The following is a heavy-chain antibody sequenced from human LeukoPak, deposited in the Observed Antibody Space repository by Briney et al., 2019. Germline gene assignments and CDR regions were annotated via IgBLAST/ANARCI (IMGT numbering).Heavy chain of an antibody. CDR3: TRNQIQWLAFYYFDY. CDR2: IRGDGSDK. V-gene: IGHV3-7*03. CDR1: GFTFSSYW. Sequence: GGSLRLSCVGSGFTFSSYWMNWVRQAPGRGLEWVAVIRGDGSDKYYVDSVKGRFTISRDNTKNSVNLQMNSLKTEDTAVYYCTRNQIQWLAFYYFDYWGQGTLVTVSS. J-gene: IGHJ4*02. D-gene: IGHD6-19*01.